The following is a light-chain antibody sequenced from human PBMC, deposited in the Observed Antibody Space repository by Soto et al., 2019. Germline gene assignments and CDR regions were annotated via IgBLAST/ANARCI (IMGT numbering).Light chain of an antibody. V-gene: IGLV1-47*01. CDR2: RNS. CDR1: SSNIGSNF. CDR3: AAWDDSLNGSV. J-gene: IGLJ3*02. Sequence: QSVLTQPPSASGTPGQRVTISCSGSSSNIGSNFVYWYQQLPGTAPKLLIYRNSQRPSGVPDRFSGSKSGTSASLAISGLRSEDEADYYCAAWDDSLNGSVFGGGTKLTVL.